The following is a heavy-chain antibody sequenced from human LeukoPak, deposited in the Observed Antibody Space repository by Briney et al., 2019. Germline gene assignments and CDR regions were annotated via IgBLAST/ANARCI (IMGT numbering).Heavy chain of an antibody. CDR1: GGSISSGGYY. D-gene: IGHD3-22*01. J-gene: IGHJ1*01. V-gene: IGHV4-31*03. Sequence: PSETLSLTCTVSGGSISSGGYYWSWIRQHPGKGLEWFGYIYYSGSTYYNPSLKSRVTISVDTSKNQFSLKLSSVTAADTAVYYCAGAMIVAFYTQGYSPSTPGSYVQYWGQGTLVTVSS. CDR2: IYYSGST. CDR3: AGAMIVAFYTQGYSPSTPGSYVQY.